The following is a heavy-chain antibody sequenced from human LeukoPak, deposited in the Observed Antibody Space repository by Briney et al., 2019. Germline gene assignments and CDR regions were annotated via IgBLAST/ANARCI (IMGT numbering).Heavy chain of an antibody. V-gene: IGHV3-23*01. D-gene: IGHD5-18*01. CDR3: AKLGYTAMFDY. Sequence: GGSLRLSCAASGFTFSSYAMSWVRQAPGKGLEWVSTINNSGGSKHYADSVKGRFTISRDNSKNTLYLQMNSLRADDTAVYYCAKLGYTAMFDYWGQGTLVTVSS. CDR1: GFTFSSYA. J-gene: IGHJ4*02. CDR2: INNSGGSK.